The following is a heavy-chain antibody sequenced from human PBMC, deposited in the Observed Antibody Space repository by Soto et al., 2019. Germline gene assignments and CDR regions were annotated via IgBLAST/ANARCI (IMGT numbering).Heavy chain of an antibody. J-gene: IGHJ4*02. D-gene: IGHD3-9*01. CDR2: IYYSGST. CDR1: GGSISSSSYY. Sequence: SETLSLTCTVSGGSISSSSYYWGWIRQPPGKGLEWIGSIYYSGSTYYNPSLKSRVTISVDTSKNQFSLKLSSATAADTAVYYCAAEIRYLSSYIDYWGQGTLVTVSS. V-gene: IGHV4-39*01. CDR3: AAEIRYLSSYIDY.